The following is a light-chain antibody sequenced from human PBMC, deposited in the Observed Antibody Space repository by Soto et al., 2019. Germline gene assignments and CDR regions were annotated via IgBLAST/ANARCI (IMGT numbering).Light chain of an antibody. J-gene: IGLJ3*02. V-gene: IGLV1-40*01. CDR2: GNS. CDR3: QSYDSSLSGSV. CDR1: SSNIGAGYD. Sequence: QSVLTQPPSVSGAPGQRVTISCTGSSSNIGAGYDVHWYQQLPGTAPKLLIYGNSNRPSGVPDRFSGSKSGTSASLAITGLQADEEADDYGQSYDSSLSGSVFGGGTQLTVL.